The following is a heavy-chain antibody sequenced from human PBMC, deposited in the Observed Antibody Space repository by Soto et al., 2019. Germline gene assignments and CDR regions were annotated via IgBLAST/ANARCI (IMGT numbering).Heavy chain of an antibody. CDR1: GGSFSGYY. Sequence: SETLSLTCGVYGGSFSGYYWAWIRQPPGTGLEWIGEINHSGSTNYNPSLKSRVTISVDTSKNQFSLKLTSVTAADTAVYYCARDKITGLFDYWGQGTLVTVSS. CDR2: INHSGST. CDR3: ARDKITGLFDY. D-gene: IGHD2-8*02. J-gene: IGHJ4*02. V-gene: IGHV4-34*01.